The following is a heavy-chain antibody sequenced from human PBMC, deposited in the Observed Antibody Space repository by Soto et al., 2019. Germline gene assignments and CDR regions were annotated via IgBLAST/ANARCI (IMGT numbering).Heavy chain of an antibody. D-gene: IGHD1-1*01. J-gene: IGHJ6*02. CDR1: GFTFSSYA. CDR3: ASTLERFPEYYYYGMDV. V-gene: IGHV3-30-3*01. Sequence: GGSLRLSCAASGFTFSSYAMHWVRQAPGKGLEWVAVISYDGSNKYYADSVKGRFTISRDNSKNTLYLQMNSLRAEDTAVYYCASTLERFPEYYYYGMDVWGQGTTVTVSS. CDR2: ISYDGSNK.